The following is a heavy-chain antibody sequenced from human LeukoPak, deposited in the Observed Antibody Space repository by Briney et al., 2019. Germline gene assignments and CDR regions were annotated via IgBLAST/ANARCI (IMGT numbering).Heavy chain of an antibody. D-gene: IGHD3-10*01. Sequence: SETLSLTCAVYGGSFSGYYWSWIRQPPGKGLEGIGEINHSGSTNYNPSLKSRVTISVDTSKNQFSLKLSSVTAADTAVYYCARGLNYYGSGSYYKGWGQGTLVTVSS. J-gene: IGHJ4*02. V-gene: IGHV4-34*01. CDR1: GGSFSGYY. CDR2: INHSGST. CDR3: ARGLNYYGSGSYYKG.